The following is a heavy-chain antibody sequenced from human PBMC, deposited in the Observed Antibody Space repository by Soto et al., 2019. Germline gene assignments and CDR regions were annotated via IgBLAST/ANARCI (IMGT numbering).Heavy chain of an antibody. CDR1: GFTFTNYY. J-gene: IGHJ4*02. CDR2: ISAYSGNT. CDR3: ARGDTYYVNWYFDY. V-gene: IGHV1-18*01. D-gene: IGHD1-1*01. Sequence: QVQLVQSGAEVKKPGASVKVSCKTSGFTFTNYYINWVRQAPGQGLEVMGWISAYSGNTNYAQNLQGRVTMTTDTSASTAYLELRSLRSEETAVYFCARGDTYYVNWYFDYWGQGTLVTVSS.